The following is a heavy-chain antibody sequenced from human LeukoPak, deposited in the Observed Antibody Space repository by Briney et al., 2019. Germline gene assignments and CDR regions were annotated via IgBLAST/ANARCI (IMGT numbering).Heavy chain of an antibody. CDR2: IIPLFGTA. J-gene: IGHJ4*02. D-gene: IGHD1-26*01. V-gene: IGHV1-69*05. Sequence: GASVKVSCKASGGTFSTYAVNWVRQAPGQGLEWMGGIIPLFGTANYAQKFQGRVTITTDESTSTAYMELSSLRSEDTAIYYCARVFAPGGEISGSYYYYWGQGTLVTVSS. CDR1: GGTFSTYA. CDR3: ARVFAPGGEISGSYYYY.